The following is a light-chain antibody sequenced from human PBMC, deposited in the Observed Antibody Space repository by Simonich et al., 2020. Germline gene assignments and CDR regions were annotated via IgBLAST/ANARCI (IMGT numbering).Light chain of an antibody. CDR3: SSYTSSSTWV. V-gene: IGLV2-14*01. Sequence: QSALTQPASVSGSPGQSITISCPGTSSYVGGDNYVSWYPQHPGKAPKRMIYDVSKRPAGVSNRFFGSKSGNTASRTISGLQAEDEADYYCSSYTSSSTWVFGGGTKLTVL. J-gene: IGLJ3*02. CDR1: SSYVGGDNY. CDR2: DVS.